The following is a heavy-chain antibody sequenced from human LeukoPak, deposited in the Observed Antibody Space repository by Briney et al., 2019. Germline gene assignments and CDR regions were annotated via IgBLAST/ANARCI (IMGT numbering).Heavy chain of an antibody. CDR3: ARERPGTCYFDY. V-gene: IGHV1-46*01. J-gene: IGHJ4*02. CDR2: VAPSNGDI. D-gene: IGHD1/OR15-1a*01. Sequence: ASVKVSCKSSGYTFSTYYLHWVRQAPGQGLEWMGMVAPSNGDINYAQSFQGRVSMTRDTSTTTVYMDLSSLTAEDTAVYYCARERPGTCYFDYWGQGTLVTVSS. CDR1: GYTFSTYY.